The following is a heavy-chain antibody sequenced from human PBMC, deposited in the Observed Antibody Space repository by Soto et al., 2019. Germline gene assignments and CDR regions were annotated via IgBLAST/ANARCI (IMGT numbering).Heavy chain of an antibody. CDR3: ARDKRDLRFLEWSYYFDY. Sequence: GGSLRLSCAASGFTFSSYALHWVRQAPGKGLEWVAVVSSDGSSQYYADSVKGRFTISRDNSKNTLYLQMNSLRAEDTAVYYCARDKRDLRFLEWSYYFDYWGQGTLVTVSS. CDR2: VSSDGSSQ. D-gene: IGHD3-3*01. V-gene: IGHV3-30-3*01. CDR1: GFTFSSYA. J-gene: IGHJ4*02.